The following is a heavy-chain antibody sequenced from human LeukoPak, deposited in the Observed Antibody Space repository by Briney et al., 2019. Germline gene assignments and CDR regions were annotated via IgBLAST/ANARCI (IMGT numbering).Heavy chain of an antibody. Sequence: GGSLRLSCAASGFTVSSNYMSWVRQAPGKGLEWVSVIYSGGSTYYADSVKGRFTISRDNAKNSLYLQMNSLRAEDTAVYYCARESKYYGSGSYDYWGQGTLVTVSS. J-gene: IGHJ4*02. CDR3: ARESKYYGSGSYDY. CDR2: IYSGGST. D-gene: IGHD3-10*01. CDR1: GFTVSSNY. V-gene: IGHV3-53*01.